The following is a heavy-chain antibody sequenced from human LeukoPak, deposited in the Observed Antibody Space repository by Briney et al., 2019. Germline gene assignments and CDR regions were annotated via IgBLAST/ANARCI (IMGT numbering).Heavy chain of an antibody. Sequence: SETLSLTCAVYGGSFSGYYWSWIRQPPGKGLEWIGEINHSGSTNYNPSLKSRVTISVDTSKNQFSLKLSSVTAADTAVSYCARDPFETDIDYWGQGTLVTVSS. CDR3: ARDPFETDIDY. J-gene: IGHJ4*02. V-gene: IGHV4-34*01. CDR1: GGSFSGYY. D-gene: IGHD1-14*01. CDR2: INHSGST.